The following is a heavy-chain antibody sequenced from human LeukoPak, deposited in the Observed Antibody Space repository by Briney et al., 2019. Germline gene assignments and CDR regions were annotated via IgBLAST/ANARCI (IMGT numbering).Heavy chain of an antibody. Sequence: SETLSLTCSASGASTSDKYWSWIRQSPGRTLEWIGHIYNGRNTKYNPSLTSRVTISVDTSKNQFSLSLTSVTAADTAMYYCAQTTGWLGFDFWGPGALVTVSS. CDR2: IYNGRNT. J-gene: IGHJ4*02. CDR3: AQTTGWLGFDF. CDR1: GASTSDKY. V-gene: IGHV4-59*08. D-gene: IGHD6-19*01.